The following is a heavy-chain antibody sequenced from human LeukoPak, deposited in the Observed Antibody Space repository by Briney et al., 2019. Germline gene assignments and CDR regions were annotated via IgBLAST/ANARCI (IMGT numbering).Heavy chain of an antibody. CDR2: ISWNSGSI. Sequence: PGGSLRLSCAASGFTFDDYAMHWVRQAPGKGLECVSGISWNSGSIGYADSVKGRFTISRDNAKNSLYLQMNSLRAEDTALYYCAKDIVVVPAAMSMDYWGQGTLVTVSS. CDR1: GFTFDDYA. J-gene: IGHJ4*02. CDR3: AKDIVVVPAAMSMDY. V-gene: IGHV3-9*01. D-gene: IGHD2-2*01.